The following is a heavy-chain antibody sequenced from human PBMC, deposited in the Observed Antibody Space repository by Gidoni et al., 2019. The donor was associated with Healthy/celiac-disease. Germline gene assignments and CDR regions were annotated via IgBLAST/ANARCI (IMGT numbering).Heavy chain of an antibody. V-gene: IGHV3-9*01. CDR2: ISWNSGSI. D-gene: IGHD2-2*01. Sequence: EVQLVESGGGLVQPGRSLRLSCAASGFTFDDYAMHWVRQAPGKGLEWVSVISWNSGSIGYADSVKGRFTISRDNAKNSLYLQMNSLRAEDTALYYCAKEKAAYQGKNYYYGMDVWGQGTTVTVSS. J-gene: IGHJ6*02. CDR1: GFTFDDYA. CDR3: AKEKAAYQGKNYYYGMDV.